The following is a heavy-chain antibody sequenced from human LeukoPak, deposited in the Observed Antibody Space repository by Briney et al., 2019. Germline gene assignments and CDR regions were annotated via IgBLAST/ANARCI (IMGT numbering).Heavy chain of an antibody. J-gene: IGHJ6*04. D-gene: IGHD6-13*01. Sequence: SQTLSLTCAISGGSISSGGYSWSWIRQPAGKGLEWIGRIYTSGSTNDNPSLKSRVTISADTSKNQFSLKLSSVTAADTAVYYCAREPPSRAAAGGTVDVWGKGTTVTVSS. CDR2: IYTSGST. CDR3: AREPPSRAAAGGTVDV. V-gene: IGHV4-61*02. CDR1: GGSISSGGYS.